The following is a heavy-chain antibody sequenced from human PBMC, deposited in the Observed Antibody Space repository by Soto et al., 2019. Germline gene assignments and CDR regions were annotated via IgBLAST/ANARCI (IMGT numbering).Heavy chain of an antibody. V-gene: IGHV1-69*02. CDR3: ASGDCSGGSCYRLFDY. CDR2: IIPILGIA. Sequence: VASVKVSCKASGGTFSSYTISWVRQAPGQGLEWMGRIIPILGIANYAQKFQGRVTITADKSTSTAYMELSSLRSEDTAVYYCASGDCSGGSCYRLFDYWGQGTLVTVSS. D-gene: IGHD2-15*01. CDR1: GGTFSSYT. J-gene: IGHJ4*02.